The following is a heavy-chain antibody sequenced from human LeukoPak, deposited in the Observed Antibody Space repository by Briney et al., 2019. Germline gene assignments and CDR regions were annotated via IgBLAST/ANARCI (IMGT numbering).Heavy chain of an antibody. CDR3: AREGIGLDAFDI. V-gene: IGHV1-46*01. Sequence: ASVKVSCKASGYTFTSYYMHWVRQAPGQGLEWMGIINPSGGSTSYAQKFQGKVTMTRDMSTSTVYMELSSLRSEDTAVYYCAREGIGLDAFDIWGQGTMVTVSS. D-gene: IGHD6-13*01. CDR1: GYTFTSYY. J-gene: IGHJ3*02. CDR2: INPSGGST.